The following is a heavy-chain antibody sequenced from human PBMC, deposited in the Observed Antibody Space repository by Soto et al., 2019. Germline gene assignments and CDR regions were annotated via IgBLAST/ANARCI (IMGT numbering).Heavy chain of an antibody. CDR3: ATESYSNCYTY. CDR2: IKSRTDGGTT. CDR1: GFSFTNAW. J-gene: IGHJ4*02. Sequence: EVQLVESGGGLAKPGGSLRLSCVGSGFSFTNAWMTWVRQAPGKALEWVGHIKSRTDGGTTDYAAPVKGKFTISRDNSKNKRYLQMNSLKTEDTAVYYCATESYSNCYTYGGQETLLTVSS. D-gene: IGHD3-16*02. V-gene: IGHV3-15*01.